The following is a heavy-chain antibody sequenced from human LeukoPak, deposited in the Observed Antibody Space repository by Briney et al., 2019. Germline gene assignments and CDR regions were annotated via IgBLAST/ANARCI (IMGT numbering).Heavy chain of an antibody. CDR1: GFTFSIYW. CDR3: ASSLVGDGRGYDAFDI. Sequence: GGSLRLSCAASGFTFSIYWMSWVRQGQGKGLGWVSRINSHGTSTNYADSVKGRFTVSRDNSKNTLYLQMDSLRVEDTAVYYCASSLVGDGRGYDAFDIWGQGTMVTVSS. J-gene: IGHJ3*02. V-gene: IGHV3-74*01. CDR2: INSHGTST. D-gene: IGHD3-22*01.